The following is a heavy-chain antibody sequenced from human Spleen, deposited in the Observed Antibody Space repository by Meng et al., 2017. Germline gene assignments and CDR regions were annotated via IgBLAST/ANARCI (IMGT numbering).Heavy chain of an antibody. Sequence: LRLSCTVSGGSISSGSYYWSWIRQPAGKGLEWIGRIYTSGSTNYNPSLKSRVTISVDTSKNQFSLKLSSVTAADTAVYYCASSPTYSNFDYWGQGTLVTVSS. D-gene: IGHD2-15*01. V-gene: IGHV4-61*02. J-gene: IGHJ4*02. CDR3: ASSPTYSNFDY. CDR1: GGSISSGSYY. CDR2: IYTSGST.